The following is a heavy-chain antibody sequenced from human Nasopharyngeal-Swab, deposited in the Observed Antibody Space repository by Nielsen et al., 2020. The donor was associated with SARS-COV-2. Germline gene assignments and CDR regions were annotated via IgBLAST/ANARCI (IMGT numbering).Heavy chain of an antibody. Sequence: ASVKVSCKASGYTFTGYYMHWVRQAPGQGLEWMGRINPNSGGTNCAQKFQGRVTMTRDTSISTAYMELSRLRSDDTAVYYCARGGTMVRGVTPFDYWGQGTLVTVSS. CDR2: INPNSGGT. D-gene: IGHD3-10*01. CDR1: GYTFTGYY. CDR3: ARGGTMVRGVTPFDY. V-gene: IGHV1-2*06. J-gene: IGHJ4*02.